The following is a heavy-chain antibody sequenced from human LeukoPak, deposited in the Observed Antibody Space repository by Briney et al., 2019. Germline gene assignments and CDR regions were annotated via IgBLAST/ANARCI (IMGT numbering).Heavy chain of an antibody. D-gene: IGHD6-13*01. V-gene: IGHV3-21*04. CDR3: AREYAAAGIYFDY. J-gene: IGHJ4*02. CDR2: ISSSSSYI. CDR1: GFTFSSYS. Sequence: GGSLRLSCAASGFTFSSYSVNWVRQAPGKGLEWVSSISSSSSYIYYADSVKGRFTISRDNAKNSLYLQMNSLRAEDTAVYYCAREYAAAGIYFDYWGQGTLVTVSS.